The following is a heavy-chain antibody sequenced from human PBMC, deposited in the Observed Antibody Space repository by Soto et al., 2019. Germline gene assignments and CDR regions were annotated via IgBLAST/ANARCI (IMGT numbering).Heavy chain of an antibody. V-gene: IGHV1-3*01. D-gene: IGHD3-3*01. CDR3: ARDRFLEWLPTPYYYYGMDV. J-gene: IGHJ6*02. Sequence: ASVKVSCKASGYTFPSYALHWVRQAPGQRLEWMGWINAGNGNTKYSQKFQGRVTITRDTSASTAYMELSSLRSEDTAVYYCARDRFLEWLPTPYYYYGMDVWGQGTTVTVS. CDR2: INAGNGNT. CDR1: GYTFPSYA.